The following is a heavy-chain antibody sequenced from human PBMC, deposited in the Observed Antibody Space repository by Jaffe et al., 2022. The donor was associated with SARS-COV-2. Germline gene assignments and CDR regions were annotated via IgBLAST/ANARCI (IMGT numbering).Heavy chain of an antibody. J-gene: IGHJ3*02. Sequence: EVQLVESGGGLVQPGGSLKLSCAASGFTFRDSAIHWVRQASGRGLEWVGRIKSKGNAYATFYAESVRGRFTVSRDDSKNMAYLQMNGLKTEDTAIYYCARLNDKEKLLVRAFDIWGQGTMVTVSA. CDR3: ARLNDKEKLLVRAFDI. CDR2: IKSKGNAYAT. CDR1: GFTFRDSA. V-gene: IGHV3-73*02. D-gene: IGHD2-8*02.